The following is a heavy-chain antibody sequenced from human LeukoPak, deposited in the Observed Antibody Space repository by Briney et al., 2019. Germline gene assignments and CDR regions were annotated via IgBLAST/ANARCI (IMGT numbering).Heavy chain of an antibody. J-gene: IGHJ5*02. CDR2: IYYSGST. Sequence: PSQTLSLTCTVSGGSISSGGSYWSWIRQHPGKGLEWIGYIYYSGSTYYNPSLKSRITISVDTSKNQFSLKLSSVTAADTAVYYCAREGYSSSSATKVNGFDPRGQRNLVTVSS. D-gene: IGHD6-6*01. V-gene: IGHV4-31*03. CDR1: GGSISSGGSY. CDR3: AREGYSSSSATKVNGFDP.